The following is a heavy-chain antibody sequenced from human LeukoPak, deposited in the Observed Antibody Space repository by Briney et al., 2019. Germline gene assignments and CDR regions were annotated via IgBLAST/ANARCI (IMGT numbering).Heavy chain of an antibody. J-gene: IGHJ3*02. V-gene: IGHV3-30-3*01. CDR2: ISYDGSNK. CDR1: GFTFSSYA. D-gene: IGHD5-12*01. Sequence: PGRSLRLSCAASGFTFSSYAMHWVRQAPGEGLEWVAVISYDGSNKYYADSVKGRFTISRDNSKNTLYLQMNSLRAEDTAVYYCAREGRWPRAFDIWGQGTMVTVSS. CDR3: AREGRWPRAFDI.